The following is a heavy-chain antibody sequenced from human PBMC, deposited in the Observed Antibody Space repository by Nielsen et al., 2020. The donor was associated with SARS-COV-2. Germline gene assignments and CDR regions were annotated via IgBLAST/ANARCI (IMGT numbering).Heavy chain of an antibody. CDR3: AKEAGYYGSGSYPYYYYYYGMDV. Sequence: GESLKISCAASGFTFSSYGMHWVRQAPGKGLEWVAVISYDGSNKYYADSVKGRFTISRDNSKNTLYLQMNSLRAEDTAVYYCAKEAGYYGSGSYPYYYYYYGMDVWGQGTTVTVSS. D-gene: IGHD3-10*01. J-gene: IGHJ6*02. CDR1: GFTFSSYG. V-gene: IGHV3-30*18. CDR2: ISYDGSNK.